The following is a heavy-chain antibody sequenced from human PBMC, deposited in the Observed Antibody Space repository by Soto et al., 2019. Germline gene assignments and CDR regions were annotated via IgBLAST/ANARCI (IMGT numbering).Heavy chain of an antibody. J-gene: IGHJ4*02. CDR3: ARDPDSSGYWSDGDY. Sequence: QVQLVESGGGVVQPGRSLRLSCAASGFTFSSYGMHWVRQAPGKGLEWVAVIWYDGSNKYYADSVKGRFTISRDNSKNTLYLQMNSLRAEDKAVYYCARDPDSSGYWSDGDYWGQGTLVTVSS. CDR2: IWYDGSNK. D-gene: IGHD3-22*01. V-gene: IGHV3-33*01. CDR1: GFTFSSYG.